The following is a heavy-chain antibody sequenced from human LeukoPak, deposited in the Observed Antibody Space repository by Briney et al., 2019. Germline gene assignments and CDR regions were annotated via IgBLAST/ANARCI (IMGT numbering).Heavy chain of an antibody. CDR1: GYTFTGYY. J-gene: IGHJ4*02. V-gene: IGHV1-2*02. CDR2: INPNSGDP. Sequence: ASVKVSCKASGYTFTGYYIHWLRQVPGPGLQWMGWINPNSGDPNYALKFQDRVTMTRDTSINTAYMELNSLRSDDSAIYYCVRGGDGDRRDFDYWGQGTLVTVSS. D-gene: IGHD5-24*01. CDR3: VRGGDGDRRDFDY.